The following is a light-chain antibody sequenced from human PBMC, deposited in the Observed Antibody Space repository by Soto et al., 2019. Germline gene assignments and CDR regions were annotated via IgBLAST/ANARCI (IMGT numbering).Light chain of an antibody. CDR2: GAS. CDR1: QSVSSSY. CDR3: QQYCISLS. Sequence: EIVLTQSPGTLSLSPGERATLSCRASQSVSSSYLAWYQQKPGQAPRLLIYGASSRATCIPDRFSGSGSGTDFTLTISRLEPEYFAVYYCQQYCISLSFGPGTKVHIK. V-gene: IGKV3-20*01. J-gene: IGKJ3*01.